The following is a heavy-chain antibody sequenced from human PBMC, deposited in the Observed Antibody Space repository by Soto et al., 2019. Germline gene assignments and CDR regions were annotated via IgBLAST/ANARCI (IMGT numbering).Heavy chain of an antibody. D-gene: IGHD1-26*01. Sequence: QVQLVQSGAEVKKPGASVQVSCKASGYTFTTYALHWVRQARGEILECMLWINDANGNTKYSKKFHGRVTISRATSESTTFLELSSLRSEDTAVYYCGRSVVGATGEILYNAMDVWGQGTTVTVSS. CDR3: GRSVVGATGEILYNAMDV. J-gene: IGHJ6*02. V-gene: IGHV1-3*01. CDR1: GYTFTTYA. CDR2: INDANGNT.